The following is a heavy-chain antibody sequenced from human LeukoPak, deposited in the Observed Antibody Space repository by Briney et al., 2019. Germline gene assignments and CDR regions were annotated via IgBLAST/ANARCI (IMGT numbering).Heavy chain of an antibody. Sequence: GGSLRLSCAASGFTVSSNCLSWVRQAPEKGLKWVSVICGGGTTYYADSVKGRFTISRGNSKNTVYLQMNSLRGEDTGVYYCATGVASGGPPMCWGQGTLVTVSS. V-gene: IGHV3-53*01. CDR2: ICGGGTT. CDR1: GFTVSSNC. J-gene: IGHJ4*02. CDR3: ATGVASGGPPMC. D-gene: IGHD6-13*01.